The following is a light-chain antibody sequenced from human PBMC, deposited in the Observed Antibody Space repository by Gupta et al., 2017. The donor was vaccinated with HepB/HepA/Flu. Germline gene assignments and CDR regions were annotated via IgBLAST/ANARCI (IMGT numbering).Light chain of an antibody. Sequence: MVLTQSPATLSVSPGERATISCRASQLISDKLAWYQQKPGQAPRLLIYAASTRATGVAARFSGSGSVTEFTLSISSLQSEDFAIYYCQQYYAWPLTFGGGTKVEIK. J-gene: IGKJ4*01. CDR2: AAS. V-gene: IGKV3-15*01. CDR3: QQYYAWPLT. CDR1: QLISDK.